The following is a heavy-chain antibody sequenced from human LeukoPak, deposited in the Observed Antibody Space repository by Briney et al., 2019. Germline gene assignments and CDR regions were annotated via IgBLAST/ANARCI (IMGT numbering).Heavy chain of an antibody. J-gene: IGHJ6*03. D-gene: IGHD5-12*01. CDR2: ISYDGSNK. CDR1: GFTFSSYG. CDR3: ARAPVGYSGYDEGTLPYYYYYMDV. V-gene: IGHV3-30*03. Sequence: PGGSLRLSCAASGFTFSSYGMHWVRQAPGKGLEWVAVISYDGSNKYYADSVKGRFTISRDNSKNTLYLQMNSLRAEDTALYYCARAPVGYSGYDEGTLPYYYYYMDVWGKGTTVTVSS.